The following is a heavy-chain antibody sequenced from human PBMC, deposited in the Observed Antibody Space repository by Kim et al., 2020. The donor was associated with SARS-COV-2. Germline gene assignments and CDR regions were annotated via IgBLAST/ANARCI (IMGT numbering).Heavy chain of an antibody. CDR1: EGTFTTYA. CDR2: IIPIFGIT. D-gene: IGHD2-2*01. J-gene: IGHJ5*02. V-gene: IGHV1-69*04. Sequence: SVKVSCKASEGTFTTYAINWVRQAPGQGLEWMGRIIPIFGITNYAQKFQGRVTITADKSTSTAYMDLSSLRSDDTAVHYCARGYGIGPYCSDANCYVPNTWFDPWGQGTLVSVSS. CDR3: ARGYGIGPYCSDANCYVPNTWFDP.